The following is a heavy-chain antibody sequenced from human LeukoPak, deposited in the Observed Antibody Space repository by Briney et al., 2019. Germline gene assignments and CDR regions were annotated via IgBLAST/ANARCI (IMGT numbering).Heavy chain of an antibody. CDR1: GYTFTDYY. Sequence: APVKVSCKASGYTFTDYYMHWVRQAPGQGFEWMGWINPNDGDTNYAQKFQGRVTMTRDTSISTAHMEVSRLRSDDTAVYYCARANFLYRSSSTCLFDYWGQGTLVTVSS. J-gene: IGHJ4*02. D-gene: IGHD2-2*01. V-gene: IGHV1-2*02. CDR3: ARANFLYRSSSTCLFDY. CDR2: INPNDGDT.